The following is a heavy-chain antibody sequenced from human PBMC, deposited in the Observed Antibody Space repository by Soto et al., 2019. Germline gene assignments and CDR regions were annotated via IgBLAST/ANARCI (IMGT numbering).Heavy chain of an antibody. CDR1: GFTLSSYS. Sequence: EVQVVESGGALVQPGGSLRLSCAVSGFTLSSYSMSWVRQAPGKGLEWISFVSSTGATKYYADSVKGRFTISRDKSKNTLYLQMNSLRAEDTAVYYCAKEAFDSTVTTYFDSWGQGTLVTVSS. D-gene: IGHD4-17*01. CDR3: AKEAFDSTVTTYFDS. V-gene: IGHV3-23*04. J-gene: IGHJ4*02. CDR2: VSSTGATK.